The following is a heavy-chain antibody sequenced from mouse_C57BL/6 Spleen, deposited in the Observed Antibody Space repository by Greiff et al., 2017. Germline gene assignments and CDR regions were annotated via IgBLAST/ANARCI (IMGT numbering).Heavy chain of an antibody. CDR2: IDPSDSET. CDR1: GYTFTSYW. Sequence: QVQLQQPGAELVRPGSSVKLSCKASGYTFTSYWMHWVKQRPIQGLEWIGNIDPSDSETHYNQKFKDKATLTVSKSSSTAYMQLSSLTSEDSAVYYCARGGDLLRAAMDYWGQGTSVTVSS. D-gene: IGHD2-1*01. CDR3: ARGGDLLRAAMDY. J-gene: IGHJ4*01. V-gene: IGHV1-52*01.